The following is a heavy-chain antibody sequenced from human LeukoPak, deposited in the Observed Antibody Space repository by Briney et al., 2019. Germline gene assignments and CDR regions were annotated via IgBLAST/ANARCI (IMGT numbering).Heavy chain of an antibody. D-gene: IGHD4-17*01. V-gene: IGHV1-2*02. J-gene: IGHJ6*03. CDR1: GYTFTGYY. CDR2: INPNSGGT. Sequence: ASVKVSCKASGYTFTGYYMHWVRQAPGQGLEWMGWINPNSGGTNYAQKLQGRVTMTTDTSTSTAYMELRSLRSDDTAVYYCARGVGSYGHYYMDVWGKGTAVTVSS. CDR3: ARGVGSYGHYYMDV.